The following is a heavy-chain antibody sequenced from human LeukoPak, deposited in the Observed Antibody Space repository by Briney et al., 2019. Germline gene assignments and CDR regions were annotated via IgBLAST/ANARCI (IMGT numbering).Heavy chain of an antibody. Sequence: SETLSLTCAVYGGSFSGYYWSWIRQPPGKGLEWIGEINHSGSTNYNPSLKSRVTISVDTSKNQFSLKLSSVTAADTAVYYCARDYYYYYMDVWGKGTTVTISS. V-gene: IGHV4-34*01. CDR3: ARDYYYYYMDV. CDR1: GGSFSGYY. CDR2: INHSGST. J-gene: IGHJ6*03.